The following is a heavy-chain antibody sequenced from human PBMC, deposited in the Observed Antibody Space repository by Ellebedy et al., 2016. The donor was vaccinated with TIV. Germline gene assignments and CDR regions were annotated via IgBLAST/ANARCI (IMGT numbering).Heavy chain of an antibody. V-gene: IGHV4-34*01. CDR1: GGSFSGYY. CDR3: ARDSVRGVYNWFDP. CDR2: INHSGST. J-gene: IGHJ5*02. Sequence: SETLSLXXAVYGGSFSGYYWSWIRQPPGKGLEWIGEINHSGSTNYNPSLKSRVTISVDTSKNQFSLKLSSVTAADTAVYYCARDSVRGVYNWFDPWGQGTLVTVSS. D-gene: IGHD3-10*01.